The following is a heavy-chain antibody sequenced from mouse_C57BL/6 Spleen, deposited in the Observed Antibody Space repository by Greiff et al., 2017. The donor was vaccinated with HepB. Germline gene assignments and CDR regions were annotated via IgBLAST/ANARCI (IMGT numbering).Heavy chain of an antibody. J-gene: IGHJ3*01. V-gene: IGHV1-69*01. CDR3: ARGRYDGYYEFAY. CDR2: IDPSDSYT. Sequence: VQLQQPGAELVMPGASVKLSCKASGYTFTSYWMHWVKQRPGQGLEWIGEIDPSDSYTNYNQKFKGKSTLTVDKFSSTAYMQLSSLTSEDSAVYYCARGRYDGYYEFAYWGQGTLVTVSA. D-gene: IGHD2-3*01. CDR1: GYTFTSYW.